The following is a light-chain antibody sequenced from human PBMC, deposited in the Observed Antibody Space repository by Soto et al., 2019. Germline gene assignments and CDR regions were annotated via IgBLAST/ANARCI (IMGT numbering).Light chain of an antibody. Sequence: QLVLTQSPSASASLGASVKLTCTLSSGHSSYAIAWHQQQPEKGPRYLMKLNSDGSHSKGDGIPDRFSGSSSGAERYLTICSLQSEDEADYYCQTWGTGIPWVFGGGTKLTVL. CDR1: SGHSSYA. J-gene: IGLJ3*02. CDR2: LNSDGSH. CDR3: QTWGTGIPWV. V-gene: IGLV4-69*01.